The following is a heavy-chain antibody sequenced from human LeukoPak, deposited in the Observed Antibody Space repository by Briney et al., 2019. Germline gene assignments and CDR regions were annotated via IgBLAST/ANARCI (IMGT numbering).Heavy chain of an antibody. CDR1: GFTFEDYA. CDR3: ARDPSSSGFYPDFDY. V-gene: IGHV3-9*01. Sequence: GRSLRLSCAASGFTFEDYAMHWVPQAPGQGLEWVSGISWSSDSIAYADSVKGRFTISRDNAKNSLYLQMNSLTAEDTALYYCARDPSSSGFYPDFDYWGQGTLVTVSS. D-gene: IGHD3-22*01. J-gene: IGHJ4*02. CDR2: ISWSSDSI.